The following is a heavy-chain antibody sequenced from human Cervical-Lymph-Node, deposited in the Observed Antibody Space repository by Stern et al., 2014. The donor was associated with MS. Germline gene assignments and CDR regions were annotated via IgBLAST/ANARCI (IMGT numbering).Heavy chain of an antibody. CDR2: ISAYNCST. Sequence: QVQLVQSGAEVKKPGASVKVSCKASGYTFTSYGISWVRQAPGQGLERMGWISAYNCSTNQAQKLQARVTRTTATPTSTASMELRSLRSDDTAVYYCASDLVPIAYYFYCMDVWGQGTTVTVSS. CDR3: ASDLVPIAYYFYCMDV. J-gene: IGHJ6*02. D-gene: IGHD2-21*01. V-gene: IGHV1-18*04. CDR1: GYTFTSYG.